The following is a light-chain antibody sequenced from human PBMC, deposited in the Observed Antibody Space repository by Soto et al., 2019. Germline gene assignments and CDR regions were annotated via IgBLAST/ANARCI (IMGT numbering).Light chain of an antibody. Sequence: EIVMTQSPATLSVSPGESATLSCRASQSVSSSLAWFQQKPGQAPRLLIYGASTRATGVPDRFSGSGSRTEFTLTITSLQSEDFAVYYCQQYGSSPRTFGQGTKVEIK. J-gene: IGKJ1*01. CDR3: QQYGSSPRT. CDR1: QSVSSS. V-gene: IGKV3-15*01. CDR2: GAS.